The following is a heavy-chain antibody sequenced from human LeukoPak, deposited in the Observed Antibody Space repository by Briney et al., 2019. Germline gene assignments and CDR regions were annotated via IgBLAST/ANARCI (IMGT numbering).Heavy chain of an antibody. CDR1: GHTFTSYG. CDR3: ARGVYDSSGYYYDY. D-gene: IGHD3-22*01. V-gene: IGHV1-18*01. J-gene: IGHJ4*02. CDR2: ISAYNGNT. Sequence: ASVKVSCKASGHTFTSYGISWVRQAPGQGLEWMGWISAYNGNTNYAQKLQGRVTMTTDTSTSTAYMELRSPRSDDTAVYYCARGVYDSSGYYYDYWGQGTLVTVSS.